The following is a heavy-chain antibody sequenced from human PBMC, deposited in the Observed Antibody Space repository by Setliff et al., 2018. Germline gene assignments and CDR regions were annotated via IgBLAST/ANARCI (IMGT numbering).Heavy chain of an antibody. D-gene: IGHD5-18*01. J-gene: IGHJ6*03. CDR3: AREGVDTRSSTDYRYYMDV. Sequence: ASVKVSCKASGGTFSSYGISWVRQAPGQGLEWMGGTIPIFGATNYAQKFQGRVTIITDESTSTAYMELSSLTSADTAVYYCAREGVDTRSSTDYRYYMDVWGKGTTVTVSS. CDR1: GGTFSSYG. CDR2: TIPIFGAT. V-gene: IGHV1-69*05.